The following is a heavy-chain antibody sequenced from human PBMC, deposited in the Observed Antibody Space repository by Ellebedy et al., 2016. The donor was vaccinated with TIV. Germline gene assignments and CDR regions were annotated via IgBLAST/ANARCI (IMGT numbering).Heavy chain of an antibody. D-gene: IGHD1-1*01. CDR3: ARVRKTNYYYYYMDV. V-gene: IGHV4-31*03. CDR1: GGSISSGGYY. J-gene: IGHJ6*03. CDR2: IYYSGST. Sequence: SETLSLTXTVSGGSISSGGYYWSWIRQHPGKGLEWIGYIYYSGSTYYNPSLKSRVTISVDTSKNQFSLKLSSVTAADTAVYYCARVRKTNYYYYYMDVWGKGTTVTVSS.